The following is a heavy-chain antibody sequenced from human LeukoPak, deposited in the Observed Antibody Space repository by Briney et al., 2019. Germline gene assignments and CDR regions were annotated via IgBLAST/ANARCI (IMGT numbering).Heavy chain of an antibody. J-gene: IGHJ4*02. Sequence: SETLSLTCAVHGGSFSGYHWNWIRQFPGKGLEWIGEINDRGHTNYNPSLESRVTISVDTSKKQFSLKLRSVAAADTAVYDCARDPTTVVTTPYYFDFRGQGTLVTASS. CDR3: ARDPTTVVTTPYYFDF. CDR1: GGSFSGYH. D-gene: IGHD4-23*01. V-gene: IGHV4-34*01. CDR2: INDRGHT.